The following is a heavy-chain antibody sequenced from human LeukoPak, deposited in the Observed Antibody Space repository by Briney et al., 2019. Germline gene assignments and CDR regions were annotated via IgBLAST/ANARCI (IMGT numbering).Heavy chain of an antibody. Sequence: SETLSLTCTVSGGSISSYYWSWIRQPPGKGLEWIGYIYYSGSTNYNPSLKSRVTISVDTSKKQFSLQLTSVTAADTAVYYCARKYDGSGYYLYWGQGTLVTVSS. CDR1: GGSISSYY. V-gene: IGHV4-59*08. CDR3: ARKYDGSGYYLY. J-gene: IGHJ4*02. CDR2: IYYSGST. D-gene: IGHD3-22*01.